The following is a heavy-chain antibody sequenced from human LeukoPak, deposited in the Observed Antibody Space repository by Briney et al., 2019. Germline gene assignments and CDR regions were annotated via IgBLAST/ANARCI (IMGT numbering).Heavy chain of an antibody. CDR3: ARRSSSLKYYYYMDI. J-gene: IGHJ6*03. D-gene: IGHD6-13*01. Sequence: SETLSLTCTVSGGSISSSSYYWGWIRQPPGKGLEWIGSIYYSGSTYYNPSLKSRVTISVDTSKNQFSLKLSSVTAADTAVYYCARRSSSLKYYYYMDIWGKGITVTVSS. CDR2: IYYSGST. V-gene: IGHV4-39*01. CDR1: GGSISSSSYY.